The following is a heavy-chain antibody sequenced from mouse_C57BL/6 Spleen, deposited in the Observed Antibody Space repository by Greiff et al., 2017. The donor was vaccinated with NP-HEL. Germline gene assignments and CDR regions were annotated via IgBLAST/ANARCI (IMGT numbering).Heavy chain of an antibody. CDR1: GFTFSSYA. V-gene: IGHV5-4*01. CDR3: AREGAYYSNYSWFAY. D-gene: IGHD2-5*01. J-gene: IGHJ3*01. CDR2: ISDGGSYT. Sequence: EVQRVESGGGLVKPGGSLKLSCAASGFTFSSYAMSWVRQTPEKRLEWVATISDGGSYTYYPDNVKGRFTISRDNAKNNLYLQMSHLKSEDTAMYYCAREGAYYSNYSWFAYWGQGTLVTVSA.